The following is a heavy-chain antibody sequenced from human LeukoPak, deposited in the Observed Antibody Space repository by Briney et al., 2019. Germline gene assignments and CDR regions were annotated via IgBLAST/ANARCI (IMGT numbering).Heavy chain of an antibody. CDR2: MYYSGSS. D-gene: IGHD4-23*01. Sequence: PSETLSLTCTVAGGSISGYYWNWIRQTPVKGLKWIGCMYYSGSSTYNPSLKSRVSISVDTSKNQYSLKLNSVTAADTAIYYCARDSGDYGGNPYYFDYWGPGTLVTVSS. CDR3: ARDSGDYGGNPYYFDY. J-gene: IGHJ4*02. V-gene: IGHV4-59*01. CDR1: GGSISGYY.